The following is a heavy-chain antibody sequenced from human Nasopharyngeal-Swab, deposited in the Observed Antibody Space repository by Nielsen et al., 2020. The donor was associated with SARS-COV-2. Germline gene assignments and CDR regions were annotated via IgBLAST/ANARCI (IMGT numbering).Heavy chain of an antibody. D-gene: IGHD4-17*01. J-gene: IGHJ6*02. CDR1: GGSFSGYY. Sequence: SETLSLTCAVYGGSFSGYYWSWIRQPPGKGLEWIGAINHSGSTNYNPSLKSRVTTSVDTSKNQFSLKLSSVTAADTAVYYCARAYGDYEDYYYYGMDVWGQGTTVTVSS. V-gene: IGHV4-34*01. CDR3: ARAYGDYEDYYYYGMDV. CDR2: INHSGST.